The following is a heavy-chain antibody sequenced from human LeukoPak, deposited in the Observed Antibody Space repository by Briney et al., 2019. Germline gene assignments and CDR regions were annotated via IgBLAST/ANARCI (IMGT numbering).Heavy chain of an antibody. CDR2: IRYDGSNK. D-gene: IGHD5-18*01. CDR3: AKDRGTRYNYGWDYMDV. V-gene: IGHV3-30*02. CDR1: GFTFSIYG. J-gene: IGHJ6*03. Sequence: PGGSLRLSCAASGFTFSIYGMHWVRQAPGKGLEWVAFIRYDGSNKYYADSVKGRFTISRDNSKNTVFLQMNSLRLDDTAVYYCAKDRGTRYNYGWDYMDVWGKGTTVTVSS.